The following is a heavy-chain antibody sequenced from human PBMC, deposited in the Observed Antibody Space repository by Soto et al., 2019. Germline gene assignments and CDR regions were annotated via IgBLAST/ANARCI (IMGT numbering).Heavy chain of an antibody. J-gene: IGHJ4*02. CDR1: GFTFSSYA. V-gene: IGHV3-23*01. D-gene: IGHD3-16*01. CDR3: AKARRINWDFDS. CDR2: ISGSAYSI. Sequence: EVQLLESGGGLVQPGGSLRLSCAASGFTFSSYAMSWVRQAPGKGLEWLSSISGSAYSIHYADSVKGRITISRDNSRNTLYLQMNSLRAEDTALYYCAKARRINWDFDSWGQGTLVIVSS.